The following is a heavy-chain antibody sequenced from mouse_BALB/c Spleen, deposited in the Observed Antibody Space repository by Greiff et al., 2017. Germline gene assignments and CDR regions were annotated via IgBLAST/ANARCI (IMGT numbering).Heavy chain of an antibody. CDR1: GYTFTSYW. CDR3: TRDHDPFAY. J-gene: IGHJ3*01. Sequence: LKQPGSELVRPGASVKLSCKASGYTFTSYWMHWVKQRPGQGLEWIGNIYPGSGSTNYDEKFKSKATLTVDTSSSTAYMQLSSLTSEDSAVYYCTRDHDPFAYWGQGTLVTVSA. CDR2: IYPGSGST. V-gene: IGHV1S22*01.